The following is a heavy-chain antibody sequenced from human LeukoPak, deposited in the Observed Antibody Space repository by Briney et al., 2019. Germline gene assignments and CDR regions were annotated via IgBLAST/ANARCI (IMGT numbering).Heavy chain of an antibody. V-gene: IGHV3-30-3*01. CDR2: ISYDGSNK. J-gene: IGHJ6*02. CDR1: GFTFSSYA. CDR3: ARVEYSSGWYVYRVYYCGMDV. D-gene: IGHD6-19*01. Sequence: PGRSLRLSCAASGFTFSSYAMHWVRQAPGKGLEWVAVISYDGSNKYYADSVKGRFTISRDNSKNTLYLQMNSLRAEDTAVYYCARVEYSSGWYVYRVYYCGMDVWGQGTTVTVSS.